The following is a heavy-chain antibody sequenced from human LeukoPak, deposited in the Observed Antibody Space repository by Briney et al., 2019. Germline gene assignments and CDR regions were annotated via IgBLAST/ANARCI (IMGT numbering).Heavy chain of an antibody. Sequence: GGSLRLSCAASGFTFSDYYMSWIRQAAGKGLEWVSYISSSGSTIYYADSVKGRCTISRDNAKNSLYLQMNSLRAEDTAVYYCVRGHIVVMADDDVFDYWGQGTLITVSS. CDR1: GFTFSDYY. CDR3: VRGHIVVMADDDVFDY. CDR2: ISSSGSTI. J-gene: IGHJ4*02. V-gene: IGHV3-11*04. D-gene: IGHD2-21*01.